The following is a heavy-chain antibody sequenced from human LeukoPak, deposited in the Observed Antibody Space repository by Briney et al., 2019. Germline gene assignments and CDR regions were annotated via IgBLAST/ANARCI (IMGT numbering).Heavy chain of an antibody. CDR1: GYSISSGYY. Sequence: PSETLSLTCTVSGYSISSGYYWGWIRQPPGKGLEWIGSIYHSGSTYYNPSLKSRVTISVDTSKNQFSLKLSSVTAADTAVYYCARVGILDSSGHTFDYWGQGTLVTVSS. J-gene: IGHJ4*02. CDR3: ARVGILDSSGHTFDY. CDR2: IYHSGST. V-gene: IGHV4-38-2*02. D-gene: IGHD3-22*01.